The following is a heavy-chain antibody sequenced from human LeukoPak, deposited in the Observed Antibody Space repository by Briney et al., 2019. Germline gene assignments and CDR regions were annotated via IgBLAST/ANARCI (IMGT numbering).Heavy chain of an antibody. CDR1: GGSISSGGYY. CDR3: AREPRSPRGYSYGRWYFDL. D-gene: IGHD5-18*01. Sequence: SETLSLTCTVSGGSISSGGYYWSWIRQHPGKGLEWIGYIYYSGSTYYNPSLKGRVTISVDTSKNQFSLKLSSVTAADTAVYYCAREPRSPRGYSYGRWYFDLWGRGTLVTVSS. J-gene: IGHJ2*01. CDR2: IYYSGST. V-gene: IGHV4-31*03.